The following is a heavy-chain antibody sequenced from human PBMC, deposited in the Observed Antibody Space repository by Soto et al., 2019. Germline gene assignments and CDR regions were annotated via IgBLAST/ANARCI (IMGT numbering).Heavy chain of an antibody. CDR3: ASPEIRGYSGYDYYYYYYMDV. V-gene: IGHV1-69*02. CDR1: GGTFSSYT. CDR2: IIPILGIA. D-gene: IGHD5-12*01. Sequence: QVQLVQSGAEVKKPGSSVKVSCKASGGTFSSYTISWVRQAPGQGLEWMGRIIPILGIANYAQKFQGRVTITADKSTSTAYMELSSLRSEDTAVYYCASPEIRGYSGYDYYYYYYMDVWGKGTTVTVSS. J-gene: IGHJ6*03.